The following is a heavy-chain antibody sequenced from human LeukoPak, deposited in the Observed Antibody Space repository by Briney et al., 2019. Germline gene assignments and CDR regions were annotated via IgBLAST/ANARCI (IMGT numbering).Heavy chain of an antibody. Sequence: GGSLRLSCAASGFTFSSYAMSWVRQAPGKGLEWVSAISGSGGSTYYADSVKGRFTISRDNSKNTLYLQMNSLRAEDTAVYYCAKVGPYYDYVWGSYRYWGQGTLVTVSS. CDR2: ISGSGGST. J-gene: IGHJ4*02. CDR1: GFTFSSYA. D-gene: IGHD3-16*02. V-gene: IGHV3-23*01. CDR3: AKVGPYYDYVWGSYRY.